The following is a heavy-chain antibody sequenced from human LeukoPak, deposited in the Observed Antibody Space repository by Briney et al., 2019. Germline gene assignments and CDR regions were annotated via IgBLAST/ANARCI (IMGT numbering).Heavy chain of an antibody. V-gene: IGHV3-11*01. CDR3: AREGIVATFYYYYGMDV. CDR2: ISSSGSTI. D-gene: IGHD5-12*01. J-gene: IGHJ6*02. CDR1: GFTFSDYY. Sequence: GGSLRLSCAASGFTFSDYYMSWIRQAPGKGLEWVSYISSSGSTIYYADSVKGRLTISRDNAKNSLYLQMNSLRAEDTAVYYCAREGIVATFYYYYGMDVWGQGTTVTVSS.